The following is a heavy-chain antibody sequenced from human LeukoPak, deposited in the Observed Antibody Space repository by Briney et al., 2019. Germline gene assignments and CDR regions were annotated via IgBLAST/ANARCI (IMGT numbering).Heavy chain of an antibody. V-gene: IGHV3-74*01. CDR3: IRDTYRPDDS. J-gene: IGHJ5*01. CDR2: INRDGGII. Sequence: GGSLRLSCAASGFTFSRYWMHWVRQAPGKGLVWVSRINRDGGIINYADSVRGRFTISRDNGKSTLYLQMNSLRAEDMAVYYSIRDTYRPDDSWGQGTLVSVSS. CDR1: GFTFSRYW. D-gene: IGHD3-16*02.